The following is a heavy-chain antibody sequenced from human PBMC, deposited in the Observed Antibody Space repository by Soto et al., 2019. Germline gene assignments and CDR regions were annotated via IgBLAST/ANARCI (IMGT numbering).Heavy chain of an antibody. CDR1: GFTFSSYS. V-gene: IGHV3-23*01. J-gene: IGHJ4*02. D-gene: IGHD5-12*01. CDR3: AKKNGGGYGPFDS. CDR2: INTSGGGT. Sequence: GGSLRLSCAASGFTFSSYSMSWVRQAPGKGLEWVSTINTSGGGTNYADSVKGRFTISRDNSKNTLYLQMNSLRGEDTAVYHCAKKNGGGYGPFDSWGQGTPVTV.